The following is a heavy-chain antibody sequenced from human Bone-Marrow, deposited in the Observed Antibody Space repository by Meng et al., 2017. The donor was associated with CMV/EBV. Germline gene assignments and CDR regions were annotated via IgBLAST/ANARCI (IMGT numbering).Heavy chain of an antibody. CDR2: IYYSGST. V-gene: IGHV4-39*07. Sequence: GSLRLSCTVSGDSISSSSYYWGWIRQPPGKGLEWIGSIYYSGSTYYNPSLKSRVTISVDTSKNQFSLKLSSVTAADTAVYYCARDVRDRFDPWGQGTLVTVSS. CDR1: GDSISSSSYY. CDR3: ARDVRDRFDP. J-gene: IGHJ5*02.